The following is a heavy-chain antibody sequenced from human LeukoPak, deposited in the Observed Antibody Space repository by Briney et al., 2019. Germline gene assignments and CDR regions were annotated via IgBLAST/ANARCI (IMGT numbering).Heavy chain of an antibody. CDR1: GYTFTSYG. CDR3: SSYWNSDAFDI. D-gene: IGHD1-7*01. V-gene: IGHV1-18*01. Sequence: GASVKVSCKASGYTFTSYGISWVRQAPGQGLGWMGWISAYNGNTNYAQKFQGRGTMTRDTSISTAYMELSRLRSDGTAVYYCSSYWNSDAFDIWGQGTMVTVSS. J-gene: IGHJ3*02. CDR2: ISAYNGNT.